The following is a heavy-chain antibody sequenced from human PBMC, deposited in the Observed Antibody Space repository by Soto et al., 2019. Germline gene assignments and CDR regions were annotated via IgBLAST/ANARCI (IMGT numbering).Heavy chain of an antibody. J-gene: IGHJ5*02. Sequence: AAVKVSCKAPGDTFTSYYLNWVRQAPGQGLEWMGVINPHGGSTKYAQKFQGRITMTRDTSRSTVYMELSSLRSDDTAIYYCARSSGGNFGIIIEGSNWFDPWGQGTLVTVSS. CDR1: GDTFTSYY. D-gene: IGHD3-3*01. CDR2: INPHGGST. CDR3: ARSSGGNFGIIIEGSNWFDP. V-gene: IGHV1-46*01.